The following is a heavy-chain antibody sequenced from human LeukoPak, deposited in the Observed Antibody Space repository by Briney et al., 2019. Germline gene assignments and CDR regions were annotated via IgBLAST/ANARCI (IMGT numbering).Heavy chain of an antibody. D-gene: IGHD3-10*01. Sequence: GGSLRLSCAASGFIFSNYGMHWVRQAPGKGLEWVAVISYDVNNKYYADSVKGRLTISRDNSKNTLNLQMNSLRAEDTAVYYCAKDRPLWFGELLSVTWGQGTLVTVSS. CDR1: GFIFSNYG. CDR3: AKDRPLWFGELLSVT. J-gene: IGHJ5*02. CDR2: ISYDVNNK. V-gene: IGHV3-30*18.